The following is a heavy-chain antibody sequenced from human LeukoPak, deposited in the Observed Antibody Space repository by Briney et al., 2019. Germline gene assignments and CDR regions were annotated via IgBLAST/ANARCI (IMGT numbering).Heavy chain of an antibody. J-gene: IGHJ4*02. CDR2: IYHSGST. CDR1: GDSISGGRHF. D-gene: IGHD6-19*01. CDR3: ARDARISGWSYFDY. Sequence: SQPLSLTCSVSGDSISGGRHFCSWIRQHPGKGLEGFGYIYHSGSTKYNPSLKSRVTISVETPKNQFTLKLSSATAAETAVYYCARDARISGWSYFDYWGQGTLVTVSS. V-gene: IGHV4-31*03.